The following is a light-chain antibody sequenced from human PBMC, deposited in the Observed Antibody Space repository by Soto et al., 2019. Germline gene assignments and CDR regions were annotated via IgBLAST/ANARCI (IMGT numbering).Light chain of an antibody. J-gene: IGKJ4*01. CDR2: DAS. CDR3: QQRSSWPLT. Sequence: EIVLTQSPATLSLSPGERATLSCRASQSVRTYLAWYQQNPGQAPRLLIYDASNRATGIPARFSGSGSGTDFTLTISSLEPEDFAVYYCQQRSSWPLTFGGGTKVDIK. V-gene: IGKV3-11*01. CDR1: QSVRTY.